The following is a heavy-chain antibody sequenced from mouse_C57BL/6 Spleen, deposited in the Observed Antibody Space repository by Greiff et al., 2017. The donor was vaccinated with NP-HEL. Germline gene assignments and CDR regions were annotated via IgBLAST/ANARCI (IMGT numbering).Heavy chain of an antibody. V-gene: IGHV1-80*01. CDR3: ASYCGSSPWFAY. Sequence: QVQLQQSGAELVKPGASVKISCKASGYAFSSYWMNWVKQRPGKGLEWIGQIYPGDGDTNYNGQFKGKATLTADKSSSPAYVQLSSLTSEDSAVYFCASYCGSSPWFAYWGQGTLVTVSA. D-gene: IGHD1-1*01. CDR1: GYAFSSYW. J-gene: IGHJ3*01. CDR2: IYPGDGDT.